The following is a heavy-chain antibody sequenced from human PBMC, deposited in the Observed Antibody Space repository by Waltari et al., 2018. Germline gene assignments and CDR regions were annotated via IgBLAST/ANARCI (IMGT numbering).Heavy chain of an antibody. V-gene: IGHV4-59*01. CDR3: ARDRSSSWINDAFDI. J-gene: IGHJ3*02. D-gene: IGHD6-13*01. CDR2: IYYSGST. CDR1: GGSISSSS. Sequence: QVQLQESGPGLVKPSETLSLTCTVTGGSISSSSWSWLRQPPGKGLEWIGYIYYSGSTNYNPSLKSRVTISVDTSKNQFSLKLSSVTAADTAVYYCARDRSSSWINDAFDIWGQGTMVTVSS.